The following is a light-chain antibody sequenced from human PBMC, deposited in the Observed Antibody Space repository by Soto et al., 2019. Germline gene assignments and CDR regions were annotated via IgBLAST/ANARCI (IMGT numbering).Light chain of an antibody. CDR2: GNV. CDR3: QSYDSDLTGSYV. J-gene: IGLJ1*01. CDR1: FSNIGAGFD. Sequence: QSVLTQPPSVSGAPGQTVTLSCTGSFSNIGAGFDVHWYQQLPGKAPKLRIYGNVNRPSGVSDRFSGSQSGTSASLAITGLQADDEADYFCQSYDSDLTGSYVFGTGTKVTVL. V-gene: IGLV1-40*01.